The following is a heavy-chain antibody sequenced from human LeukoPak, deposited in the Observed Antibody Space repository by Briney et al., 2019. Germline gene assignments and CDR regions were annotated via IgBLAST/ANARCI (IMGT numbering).Heavy chain of an antibody. CDR3: ARAVVTAMNFDY. Sequence: GGSLRLSCAASGFTFSSYSMNWVRQAPGKGLEWVSLISSSSSYIYYADSVKGRFTISRDNAKNSLYLQMNSLRAEDTAVYYCARAVVTAMNFDYWGQGTLVTVSS. CDR2: ISSSSSYI. D-gene: IGHD2-21*02. V-gene: IGHV3-21*01. CDR1: GFTFSSYS. J-gene: IGHJ4*02.